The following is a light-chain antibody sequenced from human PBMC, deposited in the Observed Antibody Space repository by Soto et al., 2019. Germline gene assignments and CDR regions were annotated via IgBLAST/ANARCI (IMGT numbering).Light chain of an antibody. CDR1: QSVGTY. CDR2: GAS. J-gene: IGKJ1*01. CDR3: QQYDNLPPWT. Sequence: EVVMTQSPATLSVSPGERATLSCRASQSVGTYLAWYQQKPGQAPRLLIYGASTRATGVPARFSGSGSGTDFTLTISSLQSEDFAVYCCQQYDNLPPWTF. V-gene: IGKV3-15*01.